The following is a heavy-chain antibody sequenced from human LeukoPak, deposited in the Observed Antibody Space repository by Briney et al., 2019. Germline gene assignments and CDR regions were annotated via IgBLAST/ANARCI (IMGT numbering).Heavy chain of an antibody. D-gene: IGHD3-16*01. V-gene: IGHV3-23*01. CDR1: GFTFSSYA. Sequence: PGGSLRLPCAASGFTFSSYAMSWVRQAPGKGLEWVSAISGSGGSTYYADSVKGRFTISRDNSKNTLYLQMNSLSAEDTAVYYCAKLGTASPLGGVINYWGQGTLVTVSS. J-gene: IGHJ4*02. CDR2: ISGSGGST. CDR3: AKLGTASPLGGVINY.